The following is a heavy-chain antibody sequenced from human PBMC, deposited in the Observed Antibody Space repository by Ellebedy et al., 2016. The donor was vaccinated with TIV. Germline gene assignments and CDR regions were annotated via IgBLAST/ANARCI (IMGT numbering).Heavy chain of an antibody. D-gene: IGHD1-1*01. V-gene: IGHV3-13*05. CDR1: GFTFSSYD. CDR3: ARGHITTGYWYFDL. J-gene: IGHJ2*01. CDR2: IDIAGAP. Sequence: GESLKISXAASGFTFSSYDMHWVRQTTEKGLEWVSAIDIAGAPSYSGSVKGRFTISRENAKNALYLQMDSLRTGDTGVYYCARGHITTGYWYFDLWGRGTLVTVSS.